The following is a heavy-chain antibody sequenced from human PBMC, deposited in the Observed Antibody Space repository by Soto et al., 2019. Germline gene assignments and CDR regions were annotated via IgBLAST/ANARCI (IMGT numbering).Heavy chain of an antibody. D-gene: IGHD4-17*01. CDR3: ARDPPYGGNSDYYYGMDV. CDR2: IIPIFGTA. Sequence: SVKVSCKASGGTFSSYAISWVRQAPGQGLEWMGGIIPIFGTANYAQKFQGRVTITADESTSTAYMELSSLRSEDTAVYYCARDPPYGGNSDYYYGMDVWGQGTTVTVSS. J-gene: IGHJ6*02. V-gene: IGHV1-69*13. CDR1: GGTFSSYA.